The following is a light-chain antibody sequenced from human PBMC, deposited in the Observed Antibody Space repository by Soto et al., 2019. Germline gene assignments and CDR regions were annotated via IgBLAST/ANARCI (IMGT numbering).Light chain of an antibody. CDR2: GAS. V-gene: IGKV3-20*01. CDR1: QSVSYY. Sequence: EIVMTQSPATLSVSPGERATLSCRASQSVSYYLAWYQQKPGQAPRLLIYGASNRATDIPDRFSGRGSGTDFTLTISRLEPEDFAVYYCQQYGSSPPSSTFGQGTRLEIK. J-gene: IGKJ5*01. CDR3: QQYGSSPPSST.